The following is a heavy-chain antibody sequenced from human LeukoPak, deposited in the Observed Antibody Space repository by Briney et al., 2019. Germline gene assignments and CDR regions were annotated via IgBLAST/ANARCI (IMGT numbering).Heavy chain of an antibody. CDR1: GFTFSSYG. J-gene: IGHJ4*02. V-gene: IGHV3-33*01. D-gene: IGHD5-12*01. CDR3: ARARGGYDLDY. Sequence: GGSLRLFCAASGFTFSSYGMHWVRQAPGKGLEWVAVIWYDGSNKYYADSVKGRFTISRDNSKNTLYLQMNSLRAEDTAVYYCARARGGYDLDYWGQGTLVTVSS. CDR2: IWYDGSNK.